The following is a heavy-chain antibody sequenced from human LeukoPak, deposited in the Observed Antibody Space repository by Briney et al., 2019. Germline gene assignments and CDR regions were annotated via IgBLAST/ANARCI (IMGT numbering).Heavy chain of an antibody. CDR3: TITYYYDSSGYYH. CDR1: GFTFSGSA. Sequence: PGGSLRLSCAAPGFTFSGSAMHWVRQASGKGLEWVGRIRSKANSYATAYAASVKGRFTISRDDSKNTAYLQMNSLKTEDTAVYYCTITYYYDSSGYYHWGQGTLVTVSS. J-gene: IGHJ5*02. CDR2: IRSKANSYAT. V-gene: IGHV3-73*01. D-gene: IGHD3-22*01.